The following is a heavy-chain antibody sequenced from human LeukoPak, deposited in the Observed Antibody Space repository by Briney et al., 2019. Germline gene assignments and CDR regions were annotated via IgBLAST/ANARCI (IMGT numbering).Heavy chain of an antibody. V-gene: IGHV3-21*01. D-gene: IGHD3-10*02. CDR1: GFTFSSYT. CDR3: AELGITMIGGV. Sequence: GGSLRLSCAASGFTFSSYTMNWVRQAPGKGLEWVSSISSSNYYIYYADSVKGRFTISRDNAKNSLYLQMNSLRAEDTAVYYCAELGITMIGGVWGKGTTVTISS. J-gene: IGHJ6*04. CDR2: ISSSNYYI.